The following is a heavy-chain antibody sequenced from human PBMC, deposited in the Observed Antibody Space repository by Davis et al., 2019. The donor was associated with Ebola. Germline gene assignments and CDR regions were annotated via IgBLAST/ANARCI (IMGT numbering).Heavy chain of an antibody. CDR1: GFTFNSYG. V-gene: IGHV3-48*02. CDR2: IGTSNII. Sequence: PGGSLRLSCAASGFTFNSYGMNWVRQAPGKGLEWVSYIGTSNIIYYADSVKGRFTISRDNAKNSLYLQMNSLRDEDTAVYYCARDLSRRFDYWGQGTLVTVSS. CDR3: ARDLSRRFDY. J-gene: IGHJ4*02. D-gene: IGHD3-16*02.